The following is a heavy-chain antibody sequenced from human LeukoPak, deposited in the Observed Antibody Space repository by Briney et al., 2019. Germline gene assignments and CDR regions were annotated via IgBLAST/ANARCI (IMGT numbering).Heavy chain of an antibody. V-gene: IGHV7-4-1*02. CDR1: GYTFTSYA. CDR2: INTNTGNP. CDR3: ARDPDIVVVPAAMGGFDY. D-gene: IGHD2-2*01. Sequence: GASVKVSCKASGYTFTSYAMNWVRQAPGQGLEWMGWINTNTGNPTYVQGFTGRFVFSLDTSVSTAYLQISSLKTEDTAVYYCARDPDIVVVPAAMGGFDYWGQGTLVTVSS. J-gene: IGHJ4*02.